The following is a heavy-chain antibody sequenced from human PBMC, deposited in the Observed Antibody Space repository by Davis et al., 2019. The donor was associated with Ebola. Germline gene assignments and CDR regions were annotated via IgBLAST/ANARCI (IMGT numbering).Heavy chain of an antibody. Sequence: GESLKISCAASGFTFSSYWMHWVRQAPGKGLVWVSRINSDGSSTSYADSVKGRFTISRDNAKNTLYLQMNSLRAEDTAVYYCARVADYDILTGSHGWGQGTLVTVSS. V-gene: IGHV3-74*01. CDR3: ARVADYDILTGSHG. CDR1: GFTFSSYW. CDR2: INSDGSST. D-gene: IGHD3-9*01. J-gene: IGHJ4*02.